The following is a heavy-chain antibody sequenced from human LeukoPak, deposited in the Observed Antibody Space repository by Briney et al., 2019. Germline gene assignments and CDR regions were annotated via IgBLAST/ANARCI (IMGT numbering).Heavy chain of an antibody. J-gene: IGHJ4*02. Sequence: GESLKISCQGSGYSFTTYWIGLVRQMPGKGLECMLIIYPGDSDTRYSPSFQGQVTISADKSINTAYLQWSSLKASDTAMYYCARLGTYWSNYYFEYWGQGTLVTVSS. D-gene: IGHD3-10*01. CDR2: IYPGDSDT. CDR3: ARLGTYWSNYYFEY. CDR1: GYSFTTYW. V-gene: IGHV5-51*01.